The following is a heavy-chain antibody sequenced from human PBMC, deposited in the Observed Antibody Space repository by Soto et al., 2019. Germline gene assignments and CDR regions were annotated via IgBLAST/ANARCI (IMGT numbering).Heavy chain of an antibody. CDR1: GFSLSTNGVG. CDR2: IYWDDDK. V-gene: IGHV2-5*02. Sequence: QITLKESGPTLVRPTQTLTLTCTFSGFSLSTNGVGVGWIRQPPGKALEWLALIYWDDDKRYSPSLKSRLTITKDTSKNHVVLTMTNMDSVDTATYYCARRDGELLFDHLGQGTLVTVSS. J-gene: IGHJ4*02. D-gene: IGHD1-26*01. CDR3: ARRDGELLFDH.